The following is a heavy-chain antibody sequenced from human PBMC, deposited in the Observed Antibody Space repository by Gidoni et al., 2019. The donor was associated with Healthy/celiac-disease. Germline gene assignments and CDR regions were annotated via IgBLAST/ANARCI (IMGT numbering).Heavy chain of an antibody. CDR1: GFTFSSYG. CDR3: AKGSMATVDY. Sequence: QVQLVESGGGVVQPGRSLRLSCAASGFTFSSYGMHWVRQAPGKGLEWVAVISYDGSNKYYADSVKGRFTISRDNSKNTLYLQMNSLRAEDTAVYYCAKGSMATVDYWGQGTLVTVSS. J-gene: IGHJ4*02. V-gene: IGHV3-30*18. D-gene: IGHD3-10*01. CDR2: ISYDGSNK.